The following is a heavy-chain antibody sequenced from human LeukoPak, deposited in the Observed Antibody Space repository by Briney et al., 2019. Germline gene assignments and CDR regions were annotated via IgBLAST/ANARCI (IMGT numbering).Heavy chain of an antibody. J-gene: IGHJ4*02. CDR3: AKDGASGSYDY. CDR2: IDGTNAYI. V-gene: IGHV3-21*01. D-gene: IGHD1-26*01. CDR1: GSSFTTYR. Sequence: GGSLRLSCAASGSSFTTYRMIWVRQAPGKGLEWVSAIDGTNAYINYADSVKGRFTISRDNTKNSLYLQMSSLRAEDTALYYCAKDGASGSYDYWGQGTLVSVSS.